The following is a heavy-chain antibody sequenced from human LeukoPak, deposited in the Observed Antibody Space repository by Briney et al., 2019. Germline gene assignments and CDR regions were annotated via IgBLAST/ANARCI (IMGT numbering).Heavy chain of an antibody. Sequence: PGGSLRLSCAASGFTFSSYSMNWVRQAPGKGLEWVSFISSSSSYIYYADSVKGRFTISRDNAKNSLYLQMNSLRAEDTAVYYCARERITIFGVDHFDIWGQGTMVTVSS. CDR1: GFTFSSYS. J-gene: IGHJ3*02. CDR3: ARERITIFGVDHFDI. D-gene: IGHD3-3*01. V-gene: IGHV3-21*01. CDR2: ISSSSSYI.